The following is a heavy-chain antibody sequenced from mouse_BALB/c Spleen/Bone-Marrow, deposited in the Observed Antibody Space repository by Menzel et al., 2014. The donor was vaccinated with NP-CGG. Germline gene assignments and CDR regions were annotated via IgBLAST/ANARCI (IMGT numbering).Heavy chain of an antibody. CDR1: GYTFTSYW. Sequence: GAELVKPGASVKMSCKASGYTFTSYWMHWVKQRPGQGLEWIGVIDPSDSYTSYNQKFRGKATLTVDTSSSTAYMQLSSLTSEDSAVYYCTRGDYDWYFDVWGAGTTVTVSS. CDR2: IDPSDSYT. V-gene: IGHV1S127*01. CDR3: TRGDYDWYFDV. J-gene: IGHJ1*01. D-gene: IGHD2-4*01.